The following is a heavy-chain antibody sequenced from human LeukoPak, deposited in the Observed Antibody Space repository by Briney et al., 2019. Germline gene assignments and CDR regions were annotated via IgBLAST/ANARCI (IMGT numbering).Heavy chain of an antibody. D-gene: IGHD2-2*01. CDR3: AREKSKSWRKYQHLSFDY. Sequence: SVKVSCKASGGTFGSYAISWVRQAPGQGLEWMGGIIPIFGTANYAQKFQGRVTITTDESTSTAYMELSSLRSEDTAVYYCAREKSKSWRKYQHLSFDYWGQGTLVTVSS. J-gene: IGHJ4*02. V-gene: IGHV1-69*05. CDR1: GGTFGSYA. CDR2: IIPIFGTA.